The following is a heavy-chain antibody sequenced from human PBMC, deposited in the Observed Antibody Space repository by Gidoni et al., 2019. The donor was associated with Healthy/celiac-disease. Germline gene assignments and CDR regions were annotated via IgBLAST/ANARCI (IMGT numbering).Heavy chain of an antibody. Sequence: QVQLVQSGAEVKKPGASVKVSCKASGYTFTGYYMHGVRQAPGQGLEWMGWINPNSGGTNYAQKFQGSVTMTRDTSISTAYMELSRLRSDDTAVYYCARERGYSYGLPTAHYGMDVWGQGTTVTVSS. D-gene: IGHD5-18*01. J-gene: IGHJ6*02. CDR2: INPNSGGT. CDR1: GYTFTGYY. CDR3: ARERGYSYGLPTAHYGMDV. V-gene: IGHV1-2*02.